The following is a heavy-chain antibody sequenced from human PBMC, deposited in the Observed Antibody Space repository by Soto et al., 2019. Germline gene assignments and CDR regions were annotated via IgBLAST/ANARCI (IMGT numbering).Heavy chain of an antibody. CDR2: IIPIFGTA. CDR3: AGDLYDILTGRQNGAFDI. D-gene: IGHD3-9*01. J-gene: IGHJ3*02. CDR1: GGTFSSYA. Sequence: ASVKVSCKASGGTFSSYAISWVRQAPGQGLEWMGGIIPIFGTANYAQKFQGRVTITADESTSTAYMELSSLRSEDTAVYYCAGDLYDILTGRQNGAFDIWGQGTMVTVSS. V-gene: IGHV1-69*13.